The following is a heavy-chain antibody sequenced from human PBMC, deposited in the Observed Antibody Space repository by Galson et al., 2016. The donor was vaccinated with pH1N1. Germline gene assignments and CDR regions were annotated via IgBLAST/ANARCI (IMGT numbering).Heavy chain of an antibody. V-gene: IGHV1-69*04. CDR1: GDTFNYYT. Sequence: SVKVSCKASGDTFNYYTINWVRQAPGQGLQWMGRIIPVLSLPTYAKTFQGRVTISADKSTTTVHMHLSSLRSEDTAVYYCARDGEGYYMDVWGKGTTVIVSS. J-gene: IGHJ6*03. D-gene: IGHD7-27*01. CDR3: ARDGEGYYMDV. CDR2: IIPVLSLP.